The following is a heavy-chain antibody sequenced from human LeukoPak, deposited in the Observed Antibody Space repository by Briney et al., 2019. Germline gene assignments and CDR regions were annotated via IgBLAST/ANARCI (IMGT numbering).Heavy chain of an antibody. CDR2: INPSGGST. Sequence: ASVKVSCKASGYTFTSYYMHWVRQAPGEGLEWMGIINPSGGSTSYAQKFQGRVTMTRDMSTSTVYMELSSLRSEDTAVYYCARGVLGKNYDFWSGYLIQNWFDPWGQGTLVTVSS. V-gene: IGHV1-46*01. CDR3: ARGVLGKNYDFWSGYLIQNWFDP. J-gene: IGHJ5*02. CDR1: GYTFTSYY. D-gene: IGHD3-3*01.